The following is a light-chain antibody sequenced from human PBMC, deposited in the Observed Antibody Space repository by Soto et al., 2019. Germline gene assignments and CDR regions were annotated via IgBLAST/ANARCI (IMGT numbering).Light chain of an antibody. V-gene: IGLV2-23*02. J-gene: IGLJ3*02. Sequence: QSVLTQPASVSGSPGQSITISCTGTSSDVGSCNCVSWYQQHPGKAPTLMIYEVNKRPSGVSNRFSGSKSGNTASLTISGLQAEDEAGYYCCSSVGSPNWVFGGGTKVTVL. CDR2: EVN. CDR1: SSDVGSCNC. CDR3: CSSVGSPNWV.